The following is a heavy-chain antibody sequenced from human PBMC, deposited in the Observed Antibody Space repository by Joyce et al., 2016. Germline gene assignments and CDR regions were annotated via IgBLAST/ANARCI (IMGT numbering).Heavy chain of an antibody. CDR1: GYKFTNYW. CDR2: VYPGDSDT. D-gene: IGHD3-22*01. J-gene: IGHJ3*02. Sequence: EVQLVQSGAEVKKPGESLKISCKGSGYKFTNYWIGWVGQMPGKGLEWMGVVYPGDSDTKYSPSFQGQVIISADKSVSTAYLQWSSLKASDTAIYYCAKGMYFYGSGGYYQDPFNIWGQGTMVTVSS. CDR3: AKGMYFYGSGGYYQDPFNI. V-gene: IGHV5-51*01.